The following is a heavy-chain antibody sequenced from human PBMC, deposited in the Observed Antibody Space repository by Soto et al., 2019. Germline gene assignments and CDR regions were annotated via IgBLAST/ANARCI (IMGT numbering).Heavy chain of an antibody. D-gene: IGHD3-3*01. CDR2: ISGSGGST. CDR3: AKDPDRYYDFWSGYLNWFDP. CDR1: GFTFSSYA. V-gene: IGHV3-23*01. Sequence: GGSLRLSCAASGFTFSSYAMSWVRQAPGKGLEWVSAISGSGGSTYYADSVKGRFTISRDNYKNTLYLQMNSLRAEDTAVYYCAKDPDRYYDFWSGYLNWFDPWGQGTLVTVSS. J-gene: IGHJ5*02.